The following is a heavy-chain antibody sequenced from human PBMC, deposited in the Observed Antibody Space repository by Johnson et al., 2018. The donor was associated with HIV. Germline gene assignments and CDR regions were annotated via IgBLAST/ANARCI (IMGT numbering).Heavy chain of an antibody. D-gene: IGHD3-16*01. CDR1: GFTVSSNY. V-gene: IGHV3-66*01. CDR2: IYSGGST. J-gene: IGHJ3*02. Sequence: VQLVESGGGLVQPGRSLRLSCAASGFTVSSNYMSWVRQAPGKGLEWVSVIYSGGSTYYADSVKGRFTISRDNSKNTLYLQMNSLRAEDTSIYYCARAYSYGAFDIWGQGTMVTVSS. CDR3: ARAYSYGAFDI.